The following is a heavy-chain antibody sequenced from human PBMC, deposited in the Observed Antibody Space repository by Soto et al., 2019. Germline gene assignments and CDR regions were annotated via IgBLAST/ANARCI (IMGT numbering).Heavy chain of an antibody. CDR3: GIDRYCSGGSCYPDDAFDI. V-gene: IGHV4-59*01. CDR1: GGSISSYY. D-gene: IGHD2-15*01. J-gene: IGHJ3*02. CDR2: IYYSGST. Sequence: SETLSLTCTVSGGSISSYYWSWIRQPPGKGLEWIGYIYYSGSTNYNPSLKSRVTISVDTSKNQFSLKLSSVTAADTAVYYCGIDRYCSGGSCYPDDAFDIWGQGTMVT.